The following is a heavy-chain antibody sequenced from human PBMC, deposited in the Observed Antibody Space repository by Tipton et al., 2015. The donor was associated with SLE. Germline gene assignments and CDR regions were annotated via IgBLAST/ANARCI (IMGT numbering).Heavy chain of an antibody. D-gene: IGHD3-3*01. CDR3: ARGLFWSGYWPW. CDR1: GGSISSSSYY. CDR2: IYYSGST. J-gene: IGHJ4*02. V-gene: IGHV4-39*01. Sequence: TLSLTCTVSGGSISSSSYYWGWIRQPPGKGLEWIGSIYYSGSTYYNPSLKSRVTISVDTSKNQFSLKLSSVTAADTAVYYCARGLFWSGYWPWWGQGTLVTVSS.